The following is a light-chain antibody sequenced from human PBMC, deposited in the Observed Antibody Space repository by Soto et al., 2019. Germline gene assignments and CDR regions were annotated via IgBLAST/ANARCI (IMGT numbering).Light chain of an antibody. CDR3: QQYYSYPLT. Sequence: AIRMTQSPSSFSASTGDRVTITCRASQSISSSLAWYQQTPGKAPKLLIHGASTLQSGVPSRFSGSGSGTDFTLTISCLQSEDFATYYCQQYYSYPLTFGGGTKVDIK. J-gene: IGKJ4*01. CDR1: QSISSS. V-gene: IGKV1-8*01. CDR2: GAS.